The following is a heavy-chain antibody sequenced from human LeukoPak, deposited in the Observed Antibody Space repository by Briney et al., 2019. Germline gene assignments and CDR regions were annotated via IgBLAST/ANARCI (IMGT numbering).Heavy chain of an antibody. CDR1: GFTVSSNY. CDR2: IYSGGST. D-gene: IGHD6-13*01. CDR3: ARDLRRHSSTFDY. J-gene: IGHJ4*02. Sequence: PGGSLRLSCAASGFTVSSNYMSWVRQAPGKGLEWVSVIYSGGSTYYADSVKGRFTISRDNSKNTLYLQMDSLRAEDTAVYYCARDLRRHSSTFDYWGQGTLVTVSS. V-gene: IGHV3-66*01.